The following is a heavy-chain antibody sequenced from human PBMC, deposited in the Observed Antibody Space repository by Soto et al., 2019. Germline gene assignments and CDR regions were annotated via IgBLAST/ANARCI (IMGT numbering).Heavy chain of an antibody. CDR3: AREPPRATAGLNYFDP. D-gene: IGHD6-13*01. V-gene: IGHV1-18*01. CDR2: ISPFNGHT. CDR1: GYTFINFG. J-gene: IGHJ5*02. Sequence: QVQLVQSGTEVKKPGASVKVSCKTSGYTFINFGIGWVRQAPGQGLEWMGWISPFNGHTHYAQKFQGRVSLTTDTSTSTAFLELMSLTYDDTAVYYCAREPPRATAGLNYFDPWGQGTLVTVSS.